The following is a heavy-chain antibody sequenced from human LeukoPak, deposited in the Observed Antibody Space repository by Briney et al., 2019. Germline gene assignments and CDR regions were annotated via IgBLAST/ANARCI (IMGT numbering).Heavy chain of an antibody. D-gene: IGHD5-18*01. V-gene: IGHV3-64*01. CDR1: GFTFSSYA. CDR3: ARDVEEHSYGIDY. CDR2: ISSNGGST. J-gene: IGHJ4*02. Sequence: GGSLRLSCAASGFTFSSYAMHWVRQAPGKGLEYVSAISSNGGSTYYANSVKGRFTISRDNSKNTLYLQMGSLRAEDMAVYYCARDVEEHSYGIDYWGQGTLVTVSS.